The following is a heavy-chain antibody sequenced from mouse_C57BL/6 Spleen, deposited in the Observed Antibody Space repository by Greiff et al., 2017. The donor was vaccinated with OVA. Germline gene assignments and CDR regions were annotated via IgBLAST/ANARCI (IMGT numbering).Heavy chain of an antibody. CDR3: ATLITTVVARDWYFDV. CDR2: IDPNSGGT. V-gene: IGHV1-72*01. Sequence: VQLQQPGAELVKPGASVKLSCKASGYTFTSYWMHWVKQRPGRGLEWIGRIDPNSGGTKYNEKFKSKATLTVDKPSSTAYMQLSSLTSEDSAVYYCATLITTVVARDWYFDVWGTGTTVTVSS. J-gene: IGHJ1*03. D-gene: IGHD1-1*01. CDR1: GYTFTSYW.